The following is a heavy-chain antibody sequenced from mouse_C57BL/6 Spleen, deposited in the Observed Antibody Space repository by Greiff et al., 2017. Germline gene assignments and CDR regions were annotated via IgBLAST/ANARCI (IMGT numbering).Heavy chain of an antibody. D-gene: IGHD6-5*01. Sequence: EVQLQQSGPGLVKPSQSLSLTCSVTGYSITSGYYWNWIRQFPGNKLEWMGYISYDGSNNYNPSLKNRISITRDTSKNQVFLKLNSVTTEDTATYYCARSCLAYWGQGTLVTVSA. CDR1: GYSITSGYY. V-gene: IGHV3-6*01. J-gene: IGHJ3*01. CDR2: ISYDGSN. CDR3: ARSCLAY.